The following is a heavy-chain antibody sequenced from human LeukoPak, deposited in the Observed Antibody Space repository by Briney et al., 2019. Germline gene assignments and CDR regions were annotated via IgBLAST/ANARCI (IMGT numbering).Heavy chain of an antibody. D-gene: IGHD6-6*01. J-gene: IGHJ6*03. Sequence: PGGSLRLSCAASGFTFSSYGMTWVRQAPGKGLEWVANIKQDGSEKYYVDSVKGRFTISRDNAKNSLYLQMNGLRDEDTAVYYCARADSSIAARLSRSSIFNYYYYMDVWGKGTTVTVSS. CDR2: IKQDGSEK. CDR3: ARADSSIAARLSRSSIFNYYYYMDV. V-gene: IGHV3-7*01. CDR1: GFTFSSYG.